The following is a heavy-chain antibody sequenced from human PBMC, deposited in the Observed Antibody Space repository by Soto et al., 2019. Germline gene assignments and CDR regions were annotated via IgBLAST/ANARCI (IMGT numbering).Heavy chain of an antibody. CDR1: GGSITTGCHF. D-gene: IGHD1-26*01. CDR3: ARVVSGSYFDY. V-gene: IGHV4-31*03. J-gene: IGHJ4*02. Sequence: QVQLQESGPGLVKASQTLSLTCTVSGGSITTGCHFWSWIRQHPGTGLEWIGYIYYSGTTHFNPSLKSRVSISVDTSKNQFSLKLSSVTAADTAMYYCARVVSGSYFDYWGQGTLVTVSS. CDR2: IYYSGTT.